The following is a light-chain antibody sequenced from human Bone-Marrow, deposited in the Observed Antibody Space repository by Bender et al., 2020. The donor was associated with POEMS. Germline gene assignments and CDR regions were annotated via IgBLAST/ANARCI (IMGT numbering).Light chain of an antibody. CDR2: GVT. J-gene: IGLJ2*01. CDR3: SSYTTGYTLVV. Sequence: QSALTQPASVSGSPGQSITISCTGTTSDVGGDDYVSWYQQHPGKDPKLMIFGVTYRPSGVSDRFSGSKSGSTASLTISGLQAEDEAVYYCSSYTTGYTLVVFGGGTKLTVL. V-gene: IGLV2-14*03. CDR1: TSDVGGDDY.